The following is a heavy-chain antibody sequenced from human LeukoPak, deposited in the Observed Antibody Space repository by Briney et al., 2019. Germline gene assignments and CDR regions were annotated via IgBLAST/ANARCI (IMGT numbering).Heavy chain of an antibody. D-gene: IGHD3-3*01. CDR1: GGSISSYY. V-gene: IGHV4-59*01. J-gene: IGHJ5*02. Sequence: SETLSLTCTVFGGSISSYYWSWIRQPPGKGLEWIGYIYYSGSTNYNPSLKSRVTISVDTSKNQFSLKLSSVTAADTAVYYCAGLYYDFWSGYRNWFDPWGQGTLVTVSS. CDR2: IYYSGST. CDR3: AGLYYDFWSGYRNWFDP.